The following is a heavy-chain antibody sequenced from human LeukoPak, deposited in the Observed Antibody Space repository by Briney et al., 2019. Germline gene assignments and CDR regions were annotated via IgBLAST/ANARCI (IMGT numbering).Heavy chain of an antibody. J-gene: IGHJ4*02. Sequence: GESLKISSKGSGYSFTTYWIGWVRPMPRKGLEWMGIIYPGDSDTTYSPAFQGQVTISVDKSVTTAYLQWSSLKPSDTAVYYCARHGLGGSGSYSGYWGQGTLVTVSS. D-gene: IGHD1-26*01. CDR3: ARHGLGGSGSYSGY. V-gene: IGHV5-51*01. CDR1: GYSFTTYW. CDR2: IYPGDSDT.